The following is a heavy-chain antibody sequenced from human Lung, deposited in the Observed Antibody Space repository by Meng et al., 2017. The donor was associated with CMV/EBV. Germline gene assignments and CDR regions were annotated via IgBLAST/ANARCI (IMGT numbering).Heavy chain of an antibody. D-gene: IGHD6-13*01. CDR1: GYSFATYW. CDR2: IYCGDSKT. Sequence: EXXKISCKSSGYSFATYWIGWVRQMPGKDLEWMGMIYCGDSKTIYSPFFQGQVTISADKSISTAYLQWSSLQASDTAMYYCARHYDSSWFGYWGQGTLVHVAS. V-gene: IGHV5-51*01. CDR3: ARHYDSSWFGY. J-gene: IGHJ4*02.